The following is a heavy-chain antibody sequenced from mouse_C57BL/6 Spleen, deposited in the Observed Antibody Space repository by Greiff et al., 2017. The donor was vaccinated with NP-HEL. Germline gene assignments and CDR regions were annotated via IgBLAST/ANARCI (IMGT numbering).Heavy chain of an antibody. CDR1: GYTFTDYE. J-gene: IGHJ3*01. CDR3: TRIYYGYPFAY. D-gene: IGHD2-2*01. V-gene: IGHV1-15*01. CDR2: IDPETGGT. Sequence: QVQLQQSGAELLRPGASVTLSCKASGYTFTDYEMHWVKQTPVHGLEWIGAIDPETGGTAYNQKFKGKAILTADKSSSTAYMELRSLTSEDSAVYYCTRIYYGYPFAYWGQGTLVTVSA.